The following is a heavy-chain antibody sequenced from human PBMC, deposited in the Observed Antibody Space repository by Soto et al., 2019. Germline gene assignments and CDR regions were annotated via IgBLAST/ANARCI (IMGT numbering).Heavy chain of an antibody. Sequence: ASVKVSCKASVYTFTGYYMHCVRQAPGQGLEWMGWINPNSGGTNYAQKFQGWVTVTRDTSISTAYVALSRLRSDDTAVYSCATDNSIAGASWSRDAFDIWGQGTLVNVS. D-gene: IGHD6-19*01. V-gene: IGHV1-2*04. CDR1: VYTFTGYY. CDR2: INPNSGGT. CDR3: ATDNSIAGASWSRDAFDI. J-gene: IGHJ3*02.